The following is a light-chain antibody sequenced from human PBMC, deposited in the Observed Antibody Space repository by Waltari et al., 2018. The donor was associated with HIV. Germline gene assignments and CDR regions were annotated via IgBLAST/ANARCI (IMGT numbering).Light chain of an antibody. CDR1: SNDIGAYNY. CDR3: CSSAGSRVI. J-gene: IGLJ2*01. V-gene: IGLV2-11*01. CDR2: DVN. Sequence: QSALTQPRSVSGSPGQSVTISCVGTSNDIGAYNYVSWYQQHPGKAPKVMIYDVNKRPSGVPDRFSGSKSGYTASLTISGLQAEDEADYYCCSSAGSRVIFGGGTKLTVL.